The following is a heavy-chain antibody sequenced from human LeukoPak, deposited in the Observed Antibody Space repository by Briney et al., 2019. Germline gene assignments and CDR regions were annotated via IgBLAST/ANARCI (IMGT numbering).Heavy chain of an antibody. CDR3: AKESDAFDI. J-gene: IGHJ3*02. CDR1: GFTFSSYG. CDR2: IWYDGSNK. Sequence: GGSLGLSCAASGFTFSSYGMHWVRQAPGKGLEWVAVIWYDGSNKYYADSVKGRFTISRDNSQNTLYLQMNSLRLEDTAVYYCAKESDAFDIWGQGTMVTVSS. V-gene: IGHV3-30*02.